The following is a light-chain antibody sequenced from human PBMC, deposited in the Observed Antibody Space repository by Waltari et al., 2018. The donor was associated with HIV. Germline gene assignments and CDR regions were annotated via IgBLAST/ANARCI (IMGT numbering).Light chain of an antibody. V-gene: IGLV1-44*01. CDR3: SAWDASLGAWM. CDR1: TSNIGTNN. Sequence: QSVLTQPPSASGTPGQRIIISCSGSTSNIGTNNVNWYQQLPGTTPRLLMHSNTQRPSGCPGRFSGSRSVTSASLAIGGLQSESEADYCCSAWDASLGAWMFGGGTKLTVL. CDR2: SNT. J-gene: IGLJ3*02.